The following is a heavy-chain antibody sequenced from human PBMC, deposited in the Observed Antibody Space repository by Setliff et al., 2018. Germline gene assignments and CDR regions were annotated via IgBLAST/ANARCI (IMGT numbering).Heavy chain of an antibody. CDR2: ISHGVST. J-gene: IGHJ4*02. Sequence: SETLSLTCTVSGASVTSFDYYWSWIRQPPGKGLEYIGHISHGVSTSYSPSLKGRLSISADTSKNQFSLKLTSVTAVDTAVYYCARTHCTTTSCFYFHYWGQGTVVTVSS. V-gene: IGHV4-30-4*01. CDR1: GASVTSFDYY. D-gene: IGHD2-2*01. CDR3: ARTHCTTTSCFYFHY.